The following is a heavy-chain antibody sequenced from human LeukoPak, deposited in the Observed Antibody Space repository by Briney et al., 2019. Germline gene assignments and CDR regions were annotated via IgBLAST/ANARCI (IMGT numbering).Heavy chain of an antibody. D-gene: IGHD3-16*01. J-gene: IGHJ3*02. CDR2: INHSGST. CDR3: ARGRIMITFGGNNGVDI. V-gene: IGHV4-34*01. CDR1: GGSFSGYY. Sequence: PSETLSLTCAVYGGSFSGYYWSWIRQPPGKGLEWIGEINHSGSTNYNPSLKSRVTISVDTSKNQFSLKLSSVTAADTAVYYCARGRIMITFGGNNGVDIWGQGTMVTVSS.